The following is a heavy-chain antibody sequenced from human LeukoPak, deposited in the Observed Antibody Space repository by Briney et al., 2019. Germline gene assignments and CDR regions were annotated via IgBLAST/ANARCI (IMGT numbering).Heavy chain of an antibody. CDR3: ARESVAGFVVPATFDY. D-gene: IGHD2-2*01. V-gene: IGHV3-48*01. CDR1: GFTFSSYS. CDR2: ISSSSSTI. J-gene: IGHJ4*02. Sequence: GGSLRLSCAASGFTFSSYSMNWVRQAPGKGQEWVSYISSSSSTIYYADSVKGRFTISRDNAKNSLYLQMNSLRAEDTAVYYCARESVAGFVVPATFDYWGQGTLVTVSS.